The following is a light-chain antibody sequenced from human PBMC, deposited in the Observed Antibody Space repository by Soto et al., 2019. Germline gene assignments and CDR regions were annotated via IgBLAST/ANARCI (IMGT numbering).Light chain of an antibody. J-gene: IGLJ1*01. V-gene: IGLV2-23*01. CDR1: TSDVGGYNL. CDR3: CSYASSSSYV. Sequence: QSALTQPASASGSPGQSITISCSGTTSDVGGYNLVSWYQQHTAKAPKLLIYEGTQRPSGVSSRFSGSKSGNTASLTISGLQAEDEADCYCCSYASSSSYVFGTGTKVTVL. CDR2: EGT.